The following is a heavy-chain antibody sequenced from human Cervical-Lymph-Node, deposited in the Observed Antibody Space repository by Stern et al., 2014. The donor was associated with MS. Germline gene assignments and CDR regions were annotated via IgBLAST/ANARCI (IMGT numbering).Heavy chain of an antibody. CDR2: IIGSGERT. D-gene: IGHD2-15*01. CDR3: TLLATPTDY. J-gene: IGHJ4*02. CDR1: GFTFTSYA. V-gene: IGHV3-23*04. Sequence: VQLVQSGGDLVQPWGSLRLSCVASGFTFTSYAINWVRQPPGKGLEWISAIIGSGERTYYADSVKGRFTISRDNSRNTVYLQMDSLSAEDTATYFCTLLATPTDYWGRGTLAIVSS.